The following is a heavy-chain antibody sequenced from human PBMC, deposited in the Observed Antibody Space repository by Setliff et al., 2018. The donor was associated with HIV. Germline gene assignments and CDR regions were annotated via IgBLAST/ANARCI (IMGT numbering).Heavy chain of an antibody. V-gene: IGHV3-43*01. J-gene: IGHJ3*02. D-gene: IGHD2-21*01. CDR3: AKLLGNGGNSDPFDI. Sequence: PGESLRLSCAASGFTFDDHTMNWVRQVPGKGLEWLCLISWDGSSTFYADSVKGRFTISRDNSKESLYLQMDRLTTADTGLYYCAKLLGNGGNSDPFDIWGQGTSVTVSS. CDR2: ISWDGSST. CDR1: GFTFDDHT.